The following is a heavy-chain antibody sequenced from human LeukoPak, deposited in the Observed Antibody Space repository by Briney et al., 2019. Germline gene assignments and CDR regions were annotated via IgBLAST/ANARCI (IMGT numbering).Heavy chain of an antibody. CDR1: GFTVSSNY. CDR3: ARLGRSGGAFDI. CDR2: IYSDGST. Sequence: GGSLRLSCAASGFTVSSNYMSWVRQAPGKGLEWVSLIYSDGSTYYADSVKGRFTISRDNSKNTLYLQMNSLRAGDTAVYYCARLGRSGGAFDIWGQGTMVTVSS. V-gene: IGHV3-66*04. J-gene: IGHJ3*02. D-gene: IGHD1-1*01.